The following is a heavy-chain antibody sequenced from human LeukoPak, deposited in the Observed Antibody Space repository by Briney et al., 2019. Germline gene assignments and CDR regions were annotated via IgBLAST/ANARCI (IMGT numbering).Heavy chain of an antibody. CDR1: GFTFSAYA. Sequence: GGSLRLSCAASGFTFSAYAMSWVRQAPGKGLEWVSAISGSGDTTYYAGSVKGRFTISRDNSKNTLYLQMNSLRAEDTAVYYCAKGTMVRGDRDYWGQGTLVTVSS. J-gene: IGHJ4*02. V-gene: IGHV3-23*01. CDR2: ISGSGDTT. CDR3: AKGTMVRGDRDY. D-gene: IGHD3-10*01.